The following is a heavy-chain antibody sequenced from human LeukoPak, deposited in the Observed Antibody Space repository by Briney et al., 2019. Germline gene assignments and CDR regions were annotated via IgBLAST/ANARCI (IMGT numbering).Heavy chain of an antibody. CDR3: GSGSYYNWFDP. J-gene: IGHJ5*02. V-gene: IGHV1-69*05. CDR2: IIPIFGTA. Sequence: ASVKVSCKASGGTFSSHAISWVRQAPGQGLEWMGRIIPIFGTANYAQKFQGRVTITTDESTSTAYMELSSLRSEDTAVYYCGSGSYYNWFDPWGQGTLVTVSS. CDR1: GGTFSSHA. D-gene: IGHD3-10*01.